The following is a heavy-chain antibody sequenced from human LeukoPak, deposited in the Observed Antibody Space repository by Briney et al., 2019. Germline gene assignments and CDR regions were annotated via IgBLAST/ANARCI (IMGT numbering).Heavy chain of an antibody. Sequence: HPGGSLRLSCVASGFTFSSYAMSWFRQAPGRGLEWVSAIDGSGSRTYYADSVKGRFTISRDNSKNTLYLQMHSLRAEDTAIYYCAKDRRLPCDYFDSWGQGTQVTVSS. CDR2: IDGSGSRT. V-gene: IGHV3-23*01. J-gene: IGHJ4*02. D-gene: IGHD5-12*01. CDR1: GFTFSSYA. CDR3: AKDRRLPCDYFDS.